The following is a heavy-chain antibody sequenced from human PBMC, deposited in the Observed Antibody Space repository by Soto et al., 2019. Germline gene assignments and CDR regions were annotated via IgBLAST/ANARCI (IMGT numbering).Heavy chain of an antibody. CDR2: IIPIFGTA. Sequence: ASVKVSCKASGGTFSSYAISWVRQAPGQGLEWMGGIIPIFGTANYAQKFQGRVTITADESTSTAYMELSSLRSEDTAVYYCARGGMYYDILTGPTPPSYWFDPWGQGTLVTVSS. V-gene: IGHV1-69*13. D-gene: IGHD3-9*01. J-gene: IGHJ5*02. CDR3: ARGGMYYDILTGPTPPSYWFDP. CDR1: GGTFSSYA.